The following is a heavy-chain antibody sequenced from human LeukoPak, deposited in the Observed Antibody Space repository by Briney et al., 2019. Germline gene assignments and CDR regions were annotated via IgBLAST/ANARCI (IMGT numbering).Heavy chain of an antibody. J-gene: IGHJ5*02. CDR2: SSSSGGNT. V-gene: IGHV3-23*01. D-gene: IGHD6-13*01. CDR3: ARDPNYGSTWYVNWFDP. Sequence: GGSLRLSCAASGFTFSSYAMSWVRQAPGKGLEWISTSSSSGGNTYYTNSVKGRFTISRDNSKNTLYLQMNSLKAEDTAVYSCARDPNYGSTWYVNWFDPWGQGTLVTVSS. CDR1: GFTFSSYA.